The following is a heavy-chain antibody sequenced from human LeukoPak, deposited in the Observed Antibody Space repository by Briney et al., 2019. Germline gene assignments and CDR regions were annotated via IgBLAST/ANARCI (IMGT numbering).Heavy chain of an antibody. D-gene: IGHD3-16*01. CDR2: INDIGHT. Sequence: SETLSLTCAVNGESFNGFYWTWIRQSPEKGLEWIGEINDIGHTNYNASLKSRVTISLGTSQKQFSLKLTSVTAADTAVYYCARGEGNDYVWGSFYYYLDVWGKGTAVTVSS. CDR3: ARGEGNDYVWGSFYYYLDV. J-gene: IGHJ6*03. CDR1: GESFNGFY. V-gene: IGHV4-34*01.